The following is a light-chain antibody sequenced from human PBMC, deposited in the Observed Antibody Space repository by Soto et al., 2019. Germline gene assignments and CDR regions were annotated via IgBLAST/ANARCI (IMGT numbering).Light chain of an antibody. Sequence: EIVLTQSPGTLSLSPGERATLSCRASQSVSRTYLAWYQQKPGQAPRLLIYGASSRATGIPDRFSGSGSGTDFTLTINRLQPEDFAVYYCQQCGNSPLTFGGGTKVEIK. J-gene: IGKJ4*01. CDR2: GAS. CDR1: QSVSRTY. CDR3: QQCGNSPLT. V-gene: IGKV3-20*01.